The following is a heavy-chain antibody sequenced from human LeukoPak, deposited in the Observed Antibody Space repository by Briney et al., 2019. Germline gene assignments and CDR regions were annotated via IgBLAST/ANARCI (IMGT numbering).Heavy chain of an antibody. J-gene: IGHJ4*02. CDR2: IYDSGST. CDR3: ARHGGSYSFDY. Sequence: SETLSLTCTVSGGSISSYYWSWIRQPPGKGLECIGYIYDSGSTNYNPSLKSRVSISVDTSKNQFSLKLSSVTAADTAVYYCARHGGSYSFDYWGQGTLVTVSS. CDR1: GGSISSYY. V-gene: IGHV4-59*08. D-gene: IGHD1-26*01.